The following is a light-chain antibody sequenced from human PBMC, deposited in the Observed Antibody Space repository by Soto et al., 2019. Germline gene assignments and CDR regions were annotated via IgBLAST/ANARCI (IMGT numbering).Light chain of an antibody. CDR3: QQANSFPPFT. V-gene: IGKV1D-12*01. Sequence: DIQMTQSPSSVSASVGDRVTITCRASQGISSWLARYQQKPGKAPKLLIYAASSLQNGVPSRFSGSGSGTYFTLTISSLQPEDFATYYCQQANSFPPFTFGPGTRVDI. CDR2: AAS. J-gene: IGKJ3*01. CDR1: QGISSW.